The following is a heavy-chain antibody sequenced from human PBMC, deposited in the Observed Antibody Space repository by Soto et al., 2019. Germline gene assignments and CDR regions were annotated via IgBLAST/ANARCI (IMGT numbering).Heavy chain of an antibody. CDR1: GFTFSSYG. J-gene: IGHJ4*02. Sequence: QVQLVESGGGVVQPGRSLRLSCAASGFTFSSYGMHWVRQAPGKGLEWVAVISYDGRNKYYADSVKGRFTISRDNSKNTLYLQMNSLRAEDTAVYYCAKDMSGEYCSSNSCYGDYWGQGTLVTVSS. CDR3: AKDMSGEYCSSNSCYGDY. CDR2: ISYDGRNK. D-gene: IGHD2-2*01. V-gene: IGHV3-30*18.